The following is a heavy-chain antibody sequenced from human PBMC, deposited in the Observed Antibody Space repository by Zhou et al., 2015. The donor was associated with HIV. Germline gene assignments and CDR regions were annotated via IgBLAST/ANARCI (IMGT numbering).Heavy chain of an antibody. J-gene: IGHJ5*02. CDR1: GGTFSSYA. V-gene: IGHV1-69*06. Sequence: QVQLVQSGAEVKKPGSSVKVSCKASGGTFSSYAISWVRQAPGQGLEWMGGIIPIFGTANYAQKFQGRVTITADKSTSTAYMELLSSLRSEDTAVYYCARVGVTRGGWFDPSG. D-gene: IGHD3-10*01. CDR2: IIPIFGTA. CDR3: ARVGVTRGGWFDP.